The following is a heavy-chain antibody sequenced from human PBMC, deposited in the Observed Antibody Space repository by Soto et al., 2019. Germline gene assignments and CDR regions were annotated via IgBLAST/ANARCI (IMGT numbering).Heavy chain of an antibody. CDR3: ARDRCTTDRCYTHHFDV. CDR2: ISVYTGNT. Sequence: QVQLVQSGGEVTKPGASVKVSCKSSGYTFTSYGVSWVRQAPGQGLEWLGWISVYTGNTKQAQKFQDRVTLTTEAYTSTAYMELRSLRSDVTAVYYCARDRCTTDRCYTHHFDVWGQGTTVTVYS. V-gene: IGHV1-18*04. CDR1: GYTFTSYG. J-gene: IGHJ6*02. D-gene: IGHD2-8*01.